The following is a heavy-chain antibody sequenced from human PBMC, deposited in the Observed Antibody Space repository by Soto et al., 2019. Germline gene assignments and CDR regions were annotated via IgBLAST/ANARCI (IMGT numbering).Heavy chain of an antibody. CDR3: ARDFRGTTTH. J-gene: IGHJ4*02. Sequence: PGGSLRLSCAASGFTFSNYAMHWVRQAPGKGLEYVSAVSSVGGTTYYANSVKGRFAISRDNSKNTLFLLMGSLRADDMAVYYCARDFRGTTTHWGQGTLVTVSS. V-gene: IGHV3-64*01. CDR1: GFTFSNYA. D-gene: IGHD4-17*01. CDR2: VSSVGGTT.